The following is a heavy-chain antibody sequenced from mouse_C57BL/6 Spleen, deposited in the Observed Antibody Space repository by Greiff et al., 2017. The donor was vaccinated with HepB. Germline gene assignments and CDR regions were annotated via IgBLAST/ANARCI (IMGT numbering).Heavy chain of an antibody. Sequence: QVQLKQPGAELVKPGASVKVSCKASGYTFTSYWMHWVKQRPGQGLEWIGRIHPSDSDTNYNQKFKGKATLTVDKSSSTAYMQLSSLTSEDSAVYYCAIFPYDYEMGYWGQGTTLTVSS. CDR1: GYTFTSYW. CDR2: IHPSDSDT. V-gene: IGHV1-74*01. D-gene: IGHD2-4*01. J-gene: IGHJ2*01. CDR3: AIFPYDYEMGY.